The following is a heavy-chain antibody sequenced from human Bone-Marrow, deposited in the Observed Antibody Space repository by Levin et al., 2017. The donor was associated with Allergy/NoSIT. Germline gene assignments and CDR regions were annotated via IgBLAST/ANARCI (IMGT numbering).Heavy chain of an antibody. D-gene: IGHD3-9*01. CDR2: INHSGST. V-gene: IGHV4-34*01. CDR3: ARVSRYFDWLLHGVWFDP. CDR1: GGSFSGYY. Sequence: KSGGSLRLSCAVYGGSFSGYYWSWIRQPPGKGLEWIGEINHSGSTNYNPSLKSRVTISVDTSKNQFSLKLSSVTAADTAVYYCARVSRYFDWLLHGVWFDPWGQGTLVTVSS. J-gene: IGHJ5*02.